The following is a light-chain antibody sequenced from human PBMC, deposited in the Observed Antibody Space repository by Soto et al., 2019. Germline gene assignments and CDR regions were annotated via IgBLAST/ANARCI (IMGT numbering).Light chain of an antibody. J-gene: IGLJ1*01. CDR2: EVT. V-gene: IGLV2-14*01. CDR3: NSYTTTYTLV. CDR1: SSDVGGYNY. Sequence: QSALTQPPSASGSPGQSVAISCTGTSSDVGGYNYVSWYQQHPGKAPKLIIYEVTNRPSGVSNRFSASKSGNTAYLTISGLQAEDEADYYCNSYTTTYTLVFGTGTKLTVL.